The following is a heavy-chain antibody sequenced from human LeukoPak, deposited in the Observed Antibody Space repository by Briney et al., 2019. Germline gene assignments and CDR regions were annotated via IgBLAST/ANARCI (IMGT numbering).Heavy chain of an antibody. CDR3: ARDMDGYFDY. CDR2: IWYDGSNK. V-gene: IGHV3-33*01. J-gene: IGHJ4*02. D-gene: IGHD3-10*01. CDR1: GFTFSSYG. Sequence: PGGSLRLSCVASGFTFSSYGMHWVRQAPGKGLEWVAVIWYDGSNKYYADSVKGRFTISRDNSKNTLYLQMNSLRGEDTAVYHCARDMDGYFDYWGQGTLVTVSS.